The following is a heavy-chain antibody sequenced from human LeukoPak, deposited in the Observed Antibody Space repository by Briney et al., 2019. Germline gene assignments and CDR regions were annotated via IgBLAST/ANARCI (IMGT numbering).Heavy chain of an antibody. V-gene: IGHV1-46*01. CDR1: GYTFTSYY. CDR2: INPSGGST. D-gene: IGHD3-22*01. J-gene: IGHJ6*03. Sequence: GASVKVSCKASGYTFTSYYMHWVRQAPGQGLEWMGIINPSGGSTSYAQKFQGRVTMTRDMSTSTVYMELSSLRSEDTAVYYCARGYYDSSGYIGLYYYCYMDVWGKGTTVTISS. CDR3: ARGYYDSSGYIGLYYYCYMDV.